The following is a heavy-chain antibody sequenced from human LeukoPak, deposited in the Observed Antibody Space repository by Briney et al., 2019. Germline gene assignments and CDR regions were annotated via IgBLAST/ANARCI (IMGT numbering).Heavy chain of an antibody. CDR3: TRVDETGGQADYVRDF. CDR1: GASISPYY. Sequence: PSETLSLTCTVSGASISPYYWSWIRQPPGKRLEWVGYIHYSGSTNYNPSLKSRVTISLDTSKNQFSLKLSSVTAADTAIYYCTRVDETGGQADYVRDFWGQGTTVTVSS. CDR2: IHYSGST. J-gene: IGHJ6*02. D-gene: IGHD2-8*02. V-gene: IGHV4-59*01.